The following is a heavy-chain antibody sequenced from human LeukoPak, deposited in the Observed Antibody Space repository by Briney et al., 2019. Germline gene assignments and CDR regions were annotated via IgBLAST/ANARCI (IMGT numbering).Heavy chain of an antibody. J-gene: IGHJ5*02. CDR3: ARDSSSWTPGWFDP. CDR2: IYYSGST. Sequence: SETLSLTCTVSGGSICSYYWICIPQPPGKGLEWIGYIYYSGSTNYNPSLKSRVTISVDTSKNQISLKLSSVTAADTAVYYCARDSSSWTPGWFDPWGQGTLVTVSS. D-gene: IGHD6-13*01. CDR1: GGSICSYY. V-gene: IGHV4-59*01.